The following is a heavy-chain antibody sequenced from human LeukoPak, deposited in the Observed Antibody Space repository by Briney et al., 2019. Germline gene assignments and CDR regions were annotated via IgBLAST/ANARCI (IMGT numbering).Heavy chain of an antibody. Sequence: ASVKVSCKASGYIFTGYYIHWVRQAPGQGLEWMGWISPNSGGTNSAQKFQGRVTMTRDTSISTAYMEVSRLTSDDTAVYYCARRFPQGWDVIPSVVDDGDYLRWFDPWGQGTLVTVSS. CDR2: ISPNSGGT. CDR1: GYIFTGYY. D-gene: IGHD4-17*01. J-gene: IGHJ5*02. CDR3: ARRFPQGWDVIPSVVDDGDYLRWFDP. V-gene: IGHV1-2*02.